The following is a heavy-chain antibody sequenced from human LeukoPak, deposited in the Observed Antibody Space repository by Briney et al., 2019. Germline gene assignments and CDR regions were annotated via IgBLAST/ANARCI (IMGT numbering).Heavy chain of an antibody. CDR2: IKQDGSEK. CDR3: AKPYSSGWPEYYFDY. CDR1: GFTFSSYW. Sequence: PGGSLRLSCAASGFTFSSYWMSWVRQAPGKGLEWVAKIKQDGSEKYYVDSVKGRFTISRDNAKNSLYLQMNSLRAEDTAVYYCAKPYSSGWPEYYFDYWGQGTLVTVSS. J-gene: IGHJ4*02. V-gene: IGHV3-7*01. D-gene: IGHD6-19*01.